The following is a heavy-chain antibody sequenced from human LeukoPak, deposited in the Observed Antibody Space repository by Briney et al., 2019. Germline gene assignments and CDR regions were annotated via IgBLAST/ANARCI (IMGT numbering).Heavy chain of an antibody. J-gene: IGHJ3*02. D-gene: IGHD1-26*01. CDR1: GFTFSSYA. CDR2: ISGSGGST. Sequence: PGGSLRLSCAASGFTFSSYAMSWVRQAPGKGLEWVSAISGSGGSTYYADSVKGRFTISRDNSKNTLYLQMNSLRAEDTAVYYCGVWELRDSGTHDAFDIWGQGTMVTVSS. CDR3: GVWELRDSGTHDAFDI. V-gene: IGHV3-23*01.